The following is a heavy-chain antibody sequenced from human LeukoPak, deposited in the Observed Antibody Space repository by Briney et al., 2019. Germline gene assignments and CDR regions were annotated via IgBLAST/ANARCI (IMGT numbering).Heavy chain of an antibody. J-gene: IGHJ4*02. V-gene: IGHV3-66*01. CDR1: GCTVSTGY. CDR3: ARGVSSWYKDQFDY. CDR2: SYSAGSK. Sequence: PAGSLRLTCAASGCTVSTGYFNWVRQPPAKVLEWVSVSYSAGSKYSQDTVNRRCPISLDNAKYKQHLHMTSQRAEDTAVYYCARGVSSWYKDQFDYWGQGTLVTV. D-gene: IGHD6-13*01.